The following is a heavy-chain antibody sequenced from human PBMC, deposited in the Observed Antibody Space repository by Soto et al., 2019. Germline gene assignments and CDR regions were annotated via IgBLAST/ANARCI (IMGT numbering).Heavy chain of an antibody. J-gene: IGHJ3*02. CDR3: ATGRLLEWFPDAFDI. CDR1: GYSLTELS. V-gene: IGHV1-24*01. Sequence: PSVKGSCKVSGYSLTELSMHWVRQAPGKGLEWMGGFDPEDGETIYAQKFQGRVTMTEDTSTDTAYMELSSLRSEDTAVYYCATGRLLEWFPDAFDIWGQGTMVTVSS. CDR2: FDPEDGET. D-gene: IGHD3-3*01.